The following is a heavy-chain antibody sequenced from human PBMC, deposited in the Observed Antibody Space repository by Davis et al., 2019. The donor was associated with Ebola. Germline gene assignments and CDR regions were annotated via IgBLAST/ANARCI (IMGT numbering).Heavy chain of an antibody. V-gene: IGHV3-33*08. D-gene: IGHD4-17*01. CDR2: IWYDGSNK. J-gene: IGHJ4*02. Sequence: GESLKISCAASGFTFSSYGMHWVRQAPGKGLEWVAVIWYDGSNKYYADSVKGRFTISRDNSKNTLYLQMNSLRAEDTAVYYCARASTIYGDYLDYWGQGTLVTVSS. CDR1: GFTFSSYG. CDR3: ARASTIYGDYLDY.